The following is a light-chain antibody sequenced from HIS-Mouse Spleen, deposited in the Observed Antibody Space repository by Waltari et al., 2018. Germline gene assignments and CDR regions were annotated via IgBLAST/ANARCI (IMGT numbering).Light chain of an antibody. Sequence: EIVLTQSPGTLSLSPGARATLPCRASQSVSSSYLAWYQQKPGQAPRLLIYGASSRDTGIPDRFSGSGSGTDFTLTISRLEPEYFAVYYCQQYGSSPWTFGQGTKVEIK. J-gene: IGKJ1*01. CDR2: GAS. V-gene: IGKV3-20*01. CDR1: QSVSSSY. CDR3: QQYGSSPWT.